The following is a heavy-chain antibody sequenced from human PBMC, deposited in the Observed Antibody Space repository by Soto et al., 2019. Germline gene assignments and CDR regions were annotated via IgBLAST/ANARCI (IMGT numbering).Heavy chain of an antibody. CDR2: IYYSGST. CDR3: ARATDYDILTGYSDYFDY. J-gene: IGHJ4*02. Sequence: SETLSLTCTVSGGSISSYYWSWIRQPPGKGLEWIGYIYYSGSTNYNPSLKSRVTISVDTSKNQSSLKLSSVTAADTAVFYFARATDYDILTGYSDYFDYWGQGTLVTVSS. D-gene: IGHD3-9*01. CDR1: GGSISSYY. V-gene: IGHV4-59*08.